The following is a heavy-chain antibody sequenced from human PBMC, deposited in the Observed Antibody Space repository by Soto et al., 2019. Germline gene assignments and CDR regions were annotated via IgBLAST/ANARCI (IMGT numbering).Heavy chain of an antibody. Sequence: PSETLSLTCTVSGGSISSYYWSWIRQPPGKGLEWIGYIYYSGSTNYNPSLKSRVTISVDTSKNQFSLKLSSVTAADTAVYYCAREGAGGYYTEAFDYWGQGTLVTVSS. CDR2: IYYSGST. CDR3: AREGAGGYYTEAFDY. V-gene: IGHV4-59*01. CDR1: GGSISSYY. J-gene: IGHJ4*02. D-gene: IGHD3-3*01.